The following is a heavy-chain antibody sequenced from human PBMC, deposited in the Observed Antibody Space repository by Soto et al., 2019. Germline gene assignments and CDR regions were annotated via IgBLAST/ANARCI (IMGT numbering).Heavy chain of an antibody. V-gene: IGHV5-51*01. D-gene: IGHD3-3*01. J-gene: IGHJ4*02. CDR3: ARRPGPDFWSGYSFDH. CDR2: IYPGDSDT. Sequence: GESLKISCKGSGYSFTSYWIGWVRQMPGKGLEWMGIIYPGDSDTRYSPSFQGQVTISADKSISTAYLQWSSLKASDTAMYYCARRPGPDFWSGYSFDHWGQGTLVTVSS. CDR1: GYSFTSYW.